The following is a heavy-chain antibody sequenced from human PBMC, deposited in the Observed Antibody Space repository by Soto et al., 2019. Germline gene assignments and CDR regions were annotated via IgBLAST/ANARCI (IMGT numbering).Heavy chain of an antibody. J-gene: IGHJ6*02. CDR1: GGTFSSYA. CDR3: ARVTYSSSTADYYYYGMDV. Sequence: SVKVSCKASGGTFSSYAISWVRQAPGQGLEWMGGIIPIFGTANYAQKFQGRVTITADESTSTAYMELSSLRSEDTAVHYCARVTYSSSTADYYYYGMDVWGQGKTVTVSS. CDR2: IIPIFGTA. V-gene: IGHV1-69*13. D-gene: IGHD6-6*01.